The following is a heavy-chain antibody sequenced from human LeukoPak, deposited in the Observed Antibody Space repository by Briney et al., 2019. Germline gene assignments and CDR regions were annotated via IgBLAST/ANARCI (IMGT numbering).Heavy chain of an antibody. CDR3: ARARRGYDRNSYNYNYYIAV. Sequence: PSETLSLTCTGSGGSISSGSYYWSWIRQPAGKGLEWIGRIYTSGSTNYNPSLKSRVTISVDTSKNQFSLQLSSVTAADTAVYYPARARRGYDRNSYNYNYYIAVWGKGTTVTVSS. CDR1: GGSISSGSYY. D-gene: IGHD5-12*01. J-gene: IGHJ6*03. V-gene: IGHV4-61*02. CDR2: IYTSGST.